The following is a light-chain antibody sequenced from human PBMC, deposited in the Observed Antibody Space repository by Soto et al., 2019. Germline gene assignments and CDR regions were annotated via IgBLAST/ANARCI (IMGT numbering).Light chain of an antibody. J-gene: IGLJ1*01. CDR3: CSYAGSNNYV. V-gene: IGLV2-8*01. CDR1: GSDVGAYNY. CDR2: EVN. Sequence: QSVLAQPPSASGSPGQSVTISCTGTGSDVGAYNYVPWYRQYPGKAPKLVIFEVNKRPSGVPDRISGSKSGITASLTVSGLQAEDEADYYCCSYAGSNNYVFGTGTKVNVL.